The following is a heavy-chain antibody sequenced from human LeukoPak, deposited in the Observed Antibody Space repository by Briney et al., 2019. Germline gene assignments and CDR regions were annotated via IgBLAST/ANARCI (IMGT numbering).Heavy chain of an antibody. D-gene: IGHD2-15*01. Sequence: GGSLRLSCAASGFTFSSYWMHWVRQAPGKGLEWVSVIYSGGSTYYADSVKGRFTISRDNSKNTLYLQMNSLRAEDTAVYYCARDRGSYCSGGSCYSGGYFDYWGQGTLVTVSS. J-gene: IGHJ4*02. V-gene: IGHV3-66*01. CDR2: IYSGGST. CDR1: GFTFSSYW. CDR3: ARDRGSYCSGGSCYSGGYFDY.